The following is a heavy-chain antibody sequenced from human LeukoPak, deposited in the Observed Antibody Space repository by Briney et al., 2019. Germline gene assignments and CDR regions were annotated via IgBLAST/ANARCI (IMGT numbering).Heavy chain of an antibody. CDR1: GYTFTGYY. J-gene: IGHJ4*02. CDR2: INPNSGGT. D-gene: IGHD2-2*02. CDR3: GRGHPVVPAAIPDY. Sequence: ASVKVSCKASGYTFTGYYIHWVRQAPGQGLEWMGWINPNSGGTNYAQKFQGRVTMARDTSISTVYMELTRLSFDDTAVYYCGRGHPVVPAAIPDYWGQGTLVTVSS. V-gene: IGHV1-2*02.